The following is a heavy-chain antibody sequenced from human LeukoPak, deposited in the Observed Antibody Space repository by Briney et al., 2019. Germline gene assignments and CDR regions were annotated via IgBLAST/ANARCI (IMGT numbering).Heavy chain of an antibody. V-gene: IGHV3-23*01. D-gene: IGHD6-13*01. CDR2: ISGSGGST. J-gene: IGHJ3*02. CDR3: AKDLASSSWRSPAFDI. Sequence: GGSLRLSCAASGLTFSSYAMSWVRQAPGKGLEWVSAISGSGGSTYYADSVKGRFTISRDNSKNTLSLQMNSLRAEDTAVYYCAKDLASSSWRSPAFDIWGQGTMVTVSS. CDR1: GLTFSSYA.